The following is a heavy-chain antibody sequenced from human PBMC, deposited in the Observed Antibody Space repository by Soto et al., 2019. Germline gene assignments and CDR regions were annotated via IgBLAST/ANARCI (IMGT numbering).Heavy chain of an antibody. D-gene: IGHD6-19*01. Sequence: QVQLVQSGAAVKKPGSSVKVSCKASGGTFSNYTVSWVRQAPGQGLEWMGRIIPILGIGNYAQKFQGRVTITADKSTGTAYMELSSLKSQDTAMYYCAREVAVGDHDAFDIWGQGTMVIVSS. CDR3: AREVAVGDHDAFDI. CDR1: GGTFSNYT. V-gene: IGHV1-69*08. CDR2: IIPILGIG. J-gene: IGHJ3*02.